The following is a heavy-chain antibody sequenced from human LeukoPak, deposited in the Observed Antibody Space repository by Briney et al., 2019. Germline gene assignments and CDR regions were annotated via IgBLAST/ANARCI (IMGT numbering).Heavy chain of an antibody. D-gene: IGHD6-13*01. CDR2: INWNTNSI. CDR3: AKDIQLAETYYFDY. J-gene: IGHJ4*02. Sequence: GGSLRLSCAAPGFTFDDYAMHWVRQAPGKGLEWVSGINWNTNSIKYADSVKGRFTISRDNAKNSLYLQMNSLRAEDTALYYCAKDIQLAETYYFDYWGQGTLVTVSS. V-gene: IGHV3-9*01. CDR1: GFTFDDYA.